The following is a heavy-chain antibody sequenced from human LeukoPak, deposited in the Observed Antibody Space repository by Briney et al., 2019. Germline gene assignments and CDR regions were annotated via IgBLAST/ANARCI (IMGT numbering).Heavy chain of an antibody. Sequence: SQTLSLTCAVSGGSISSGGYSWSWIRQPPGKGLERIASIYYSGSTYYNPSLKSRVTISVDTSRNQFSLKLSSVTAADTAVYYCASLAVAGLSEGYWGQGTLVIVSS. J-gene: IGHJ4*02. V-gene: IGHV4-30-2*03. CDR1: GGSISSGGYS. D-gene: IGHD6-19*01. CDR3: ASLAVAGLSEGY. CDR2: IYYSGST.